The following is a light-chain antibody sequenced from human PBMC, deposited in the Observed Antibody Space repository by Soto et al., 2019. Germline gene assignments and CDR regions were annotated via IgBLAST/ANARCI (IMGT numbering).Light chain of an antibody. CDR3: QQYATSPST. V-gene: IGKV3-20*01. Sequence: IVLTQSPGTLSCARGERATRSWRASEHVHSTSLAWYQQKPGQAPRLLIHTTSRRATGIPDRFSGSGYGTNFTLTISGLEPEDFAVYHCQQYATSPSTFGQGTRLEIK. J-gene: IGKJ5*01. CDR2: TTS. CDR1: EHVHSTS.